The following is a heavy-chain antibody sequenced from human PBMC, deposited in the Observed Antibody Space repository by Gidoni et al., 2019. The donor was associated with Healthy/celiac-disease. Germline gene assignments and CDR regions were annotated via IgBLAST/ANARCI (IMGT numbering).Heavy chain of an antibody. D-gene: IGHD6-13*01. CDR3: AREPIAAAGSVYYYMDV. CDR2: IWYDGSNK. J-gene: IGHJ6*03. CDR1: GFTFSSYG. Sequence: QVQLVESGGGVVQPGRSLRLSCAASGFTFSSYGMHWVRQAPGKGLEGVAVIWYDGSNKYYADSVKGRFTISRDNSKNTLYLQMNSLRAEDTAVYYCAREPIAAAGSVYYYMDVWGKGTTVTVSS. V-gene: IGHV3-33*01.